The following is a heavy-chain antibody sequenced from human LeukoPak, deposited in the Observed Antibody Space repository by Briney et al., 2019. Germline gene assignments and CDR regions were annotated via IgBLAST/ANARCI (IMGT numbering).Heavy chain of an antibody. Sequence: GASVKVSCKASGYTFIGSYVHWVRQAPGQGLEWMGGIIPIFGTANYAQKFQGRVTMTRDMSTSTVYMELSSLRSEDTAVYYCARDRPRAVGFILWGQGTLVTVSS. CDR2: IIPIFGTA. CDR1: GYTFIGSY. J-gene: IGHJ4*02. CDR3: ARDRPRAVGFIL. D-gene: IGHD3-3*02. V-gene: IGHV1-46*01.